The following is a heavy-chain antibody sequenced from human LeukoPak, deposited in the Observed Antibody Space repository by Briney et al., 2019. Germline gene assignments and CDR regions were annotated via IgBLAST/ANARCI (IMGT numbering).Heavy chain of an antibody. D-gene: IGHD6-19*01. CDR2: IKDDGSEK. CDR1: GFTFNTYW. CDR3: VREETYSSGWYGPDY. J-gene: IGHJ4*02. Sequence: PGGSLRLSCAASGFTFNTYWMSWVRQAPGKGLEWVGNIKDDGSEKYYVDSLKGRFTISRGDARNSLYLQMNSLRAEDTAVYYCVREETYSSGWYGPDYWGQGTLVTVSS. V-gene: IGHV3-7*01.